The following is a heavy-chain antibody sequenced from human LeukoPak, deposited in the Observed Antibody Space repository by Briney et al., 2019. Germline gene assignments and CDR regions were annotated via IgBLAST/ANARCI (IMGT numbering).Heavy chain of an antibody. CDR2: INHSGST. D-gene: IGHD3-10*01. Sequence: SETLSLTCAVYGGSFSGYYWSWIRQPPGKGLEWIGEINHSGSTNYNPSLKSRVTISVDTSKNQFPLKLSSVTAADTAVYYCAREYYGSGSYPDIWGQGTLVTVSS. V-gene: IGHV4-34*01. J-gene: IGHJ4*02. CDR1: GGSFSGYY. CDR3: AREYYGSGSYPDI.